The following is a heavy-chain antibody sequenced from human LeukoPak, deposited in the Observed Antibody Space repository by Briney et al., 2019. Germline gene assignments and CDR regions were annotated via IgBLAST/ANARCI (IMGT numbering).Heavy chain of an antibody. CDR1: GFTFSSYS. D-gene: IGHD3-22*01. CDR2: IYPGDSDT. Sequence: PGGSLRLSCAASGFTFSSYSMNWVRQAPGKGLEWMGIIYPGDSDTRYSPSFQGQVTISADKSISTAYLQWSSLKASDTAMYYCARHPGYYDSSAAYYYYGMDVWGQGTTVTVSS. V-gene: IGHV5-51*01. CDR3: ARHPGYYDSSAAYYYYGMDV. J-gene: IGHJ6*02.